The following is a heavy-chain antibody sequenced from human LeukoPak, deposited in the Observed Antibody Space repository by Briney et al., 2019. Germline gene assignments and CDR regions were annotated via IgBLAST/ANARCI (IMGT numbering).Heavy chain of an antibody. D-gene: IGHD2-2*01. J-gene: IGHJ6*03. V-gene: IGHV3-23*01. CDR2: ISGSGGST. CDR3: AKLGGCSSTSCYAHYYYYYMDV. Sequence: GGSLRLSCAASGFTFSSYGMSWVRQAPGKGLEWVSAISGSGGSTYYADSVKGRFTISRDNSKNTLYLQMNSLRAEDTAVYYCAKLGGCSSTSCYAHYYYYYMDVWGKGTTVTISS. CDR1: GFTFSSYG.